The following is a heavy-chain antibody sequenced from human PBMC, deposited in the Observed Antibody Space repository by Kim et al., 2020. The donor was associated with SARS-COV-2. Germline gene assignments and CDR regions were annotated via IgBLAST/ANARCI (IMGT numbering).Heavy chain of an antibody. CDR1: GFTFSNAW. D-gene: IGHD3-10*01. V-gene: IGHV3-15*01. Sequence: GGSLRLSCAASGFTFSNAWMSWVRQAPGKGLEWVGCIKSKTDGGTTDYAAPVKGRFTISRDDSKNTLYLQMNSLKTEDTAVYYCTTLTGVYWGQGTLVTVSS. J-gene: IGHJ4*02. CDR2: IKSKTDGGTT. CDR3: TTLTGVY.